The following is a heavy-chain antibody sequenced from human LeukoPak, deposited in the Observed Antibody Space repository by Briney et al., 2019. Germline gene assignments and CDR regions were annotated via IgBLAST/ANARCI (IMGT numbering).Heavy chain of an antibody. CDR3: ARGSLVVVVDWFDP. J-gene: IGHJ5*02. CDR1: GASISSGDYY. CDR2: IYYSGST. D-gene: IGHD2-2*01. Sequence: SQTLSLTCTVSGASISSGDYYWSWIRQPPGKGLEWIGSIYYSGSTYYNPSLKSRITISIDTSKNQFSLKLSSVTAADTAVYYCARGSLVVVVDWFDPWGQGTLVTVSS. V-gene: IGHV4-30-4*01.